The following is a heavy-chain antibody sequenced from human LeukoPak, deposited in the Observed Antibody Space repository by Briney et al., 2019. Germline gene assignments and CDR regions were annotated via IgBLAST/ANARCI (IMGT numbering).Heavy chain of an antibody. J-gene: IGHJ4*02. Sequence: GESLKISCKGSGYSFAGYWIGWVRQMPGKGLEWMGIIYPGDSDTRYSPSLQGQVSISADESIGAAFLQWSSLKASDTAMYYCARLDQVNDYYFDYWGQGTLVTVSS. CDR2: IYPGDSDT. D-gene: IGHD1-1*01. V-gene: IGHV5-51*01. CDR3: ARLDQVNDYYFDY. CDR1: GYSFAGYW.